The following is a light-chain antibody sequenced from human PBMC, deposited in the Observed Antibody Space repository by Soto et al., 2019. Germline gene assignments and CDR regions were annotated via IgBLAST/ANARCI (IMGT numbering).Light chain of an antibody. CDR1: SSNIGDNY. J-gene: IGLJ2*01. CDR3: GTWDTSLRAGVV. Sequence: QSVLTQPPSVSAAPGQKVTISCSGSSSNIGDNYVSWYQQLPGTAPKLLIYDDNKRPSGIPDRFSGSKSGTSATLGITGLQTGDEADYYCGTWDTSLRAGVVFGGGTKLTVL. V-gene: IGLV1-51*01. CDR2: DDN.